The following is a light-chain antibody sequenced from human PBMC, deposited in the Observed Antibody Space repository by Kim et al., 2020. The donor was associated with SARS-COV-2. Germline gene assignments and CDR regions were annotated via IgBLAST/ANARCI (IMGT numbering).Light chain of an antibody. Sequence: VSPRQTASISCYGDKLENKYVCWYQQKPGQSPVLGIYHDTERPSGIPERFSGSNSGNTATLTISETQPMDEADYYCQAWDSSTAVFGGGTQLTVL. CDR3: QAWDSSTAV. CDR1: KLENKY. V-gene: IGLV3-1*01. CDR2: HDT. J-gene: IGLJ2*01.